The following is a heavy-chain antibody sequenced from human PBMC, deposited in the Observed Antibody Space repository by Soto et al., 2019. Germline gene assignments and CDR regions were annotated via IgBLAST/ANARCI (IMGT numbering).Heavy chain of an antibody. CDR2: ISYDGSNK. J-gene: IGHJ6*02. Sequence: PGGSLRLSCAASGFTFSSYGMHWVRQAPGKGLEWVAVISYDGSNKYYADSVKGRFTISRDNSKNTLYLQMNSLRAEDTAVYYCAKDLTSPAQYAYCDYYSYGMYVWAQGSTVTVSS. CDR3: AKDLTSPAQYAYCDYYSYGMYV. V-gene: IGHV3-30*18. CDR1: GFTFSSYG. D-gene: IGHD2-2*01.